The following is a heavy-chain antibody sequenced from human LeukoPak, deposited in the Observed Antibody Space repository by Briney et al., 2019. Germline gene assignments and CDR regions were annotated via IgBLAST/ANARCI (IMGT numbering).Heavy chain of an antibody. CDR2: IYYSGST. D-gene: IGHD1-1*01. CDR1: GGSISSHY. J-gene: IGHJ4*02. V-gene: IGHV4-59*11. Sequence: SETLSLTCTVSGGSISSHYWSWIRQPPGKGLEWIGYIYYSGSTNYSPSLKSRVTISVDTSKNQFSLKLSSVTAADTAVYYCARLTTGYFDYWGQGTLVTVSS. CDR3: ARLTTGYFDY.